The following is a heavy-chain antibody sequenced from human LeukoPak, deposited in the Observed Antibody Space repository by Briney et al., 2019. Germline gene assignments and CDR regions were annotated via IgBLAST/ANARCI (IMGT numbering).Heavy chain of an antibody. J-gene: IGHJ4*02. V-gene: IGHV4-59*01. CDR3: ARSESGSYYYYFDY. D-gene: IGHD1-26*01. CDR2: IYYSGST. Sequence: SETLSLTCTVPGGSISSYYWSWIRQPPGKGLEWIGYIYYSGSTNYNPSLKSRVTISVDTSKNQFSLKLSSVTAADTAVYYCARSESGSYYYYFDYWGQGTLVTVSS. CDR1: GGSISSYY.